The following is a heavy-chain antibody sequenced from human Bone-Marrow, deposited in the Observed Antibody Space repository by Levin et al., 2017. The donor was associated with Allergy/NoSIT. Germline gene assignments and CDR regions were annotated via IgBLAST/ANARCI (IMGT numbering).Heavy chain of an antibody. V-gene: IGHV3-7*01. CDR1: RFTFSSSW. Sequence: GGSLRLSCAASRFTFSSSWMSWVRQAPGKGPEWVANINPDGTEKYYVDSVRGRFTISRDNAKNSLYLQMHTLRAEDTAMYYCATYPTQRTWNVHYWGQGTLVTVSS. CDR3: ATYPTQRTWNVHY. J-gene: IGHJ4*02. D-gene: IGHD1-1*01. CDR2: INPDGTEK.